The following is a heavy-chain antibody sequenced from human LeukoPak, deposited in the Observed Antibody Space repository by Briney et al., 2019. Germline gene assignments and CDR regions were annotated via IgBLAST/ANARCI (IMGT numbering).Heavy chain of an antibody. CDR2: IRAYNGNT. J-gene: IGHJ4*02. CDR3: ARDRWKALGGDY. V-gene: IGHV1-18*01. CDR1: GYTFTSYD. D-gene: IGHD1-1*01. Sequence: ASVKVSCKASGYTFTSYDISWVRHAPGQGIEWMGWIRAYNGNTIYAQHLQERVTMTTDASTSTAYMELRSVRCDDTAVYYCARDRWKALGGDYWGQGTLVSVSS.